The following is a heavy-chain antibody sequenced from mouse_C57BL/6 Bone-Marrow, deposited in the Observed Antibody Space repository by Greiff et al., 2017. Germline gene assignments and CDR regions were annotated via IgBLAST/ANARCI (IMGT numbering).Heavy chain of an antibody. CDR2: ISSGSSTL. CDR3: ARPLYYGSSSFAY. V-gene: IGHV5-17*01. Sequence: EVKLMESGGGLVKPGGSLKLSCAASGFTFSDYGMHWVRQAPEKGLEWVSYISSGSSTLYYADTVKGRFTISRDNAKNTLFLQMTSLRSEDTAMYYCARPLYYGSSSFAYWGQGTLVTVSA. D-gene: IGHD1-1*01. J-gene: IGHJ3*01. CDR1: GFTFSDYG.